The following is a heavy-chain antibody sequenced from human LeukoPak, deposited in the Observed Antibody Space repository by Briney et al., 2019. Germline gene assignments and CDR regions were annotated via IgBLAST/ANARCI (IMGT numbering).Heavy chain of an antibody. D-gene: IGHD6-25*01. V-gene: IGHV4-59*08. J-gene: IGHJ3*02. CDR1: GGSISSYY. CDR2: IYYSGST. Sequence: SETLSLTCTVSGGSISSYYWSWIRQPPGKGLEWIGYIYYSGSTYYNPSLKSRVTISVDTSKNQFSLKLSSVTAADTAVYYCARSTRLSGLDAFDIWGQGTMVTVSS. CDR3: ARSTRLSGLDAFDI.